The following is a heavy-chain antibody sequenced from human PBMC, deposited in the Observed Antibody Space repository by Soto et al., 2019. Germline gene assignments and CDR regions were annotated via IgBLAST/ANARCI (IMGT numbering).Heavy chain of an antibody. CDR1: GFTFDDYG. D-gene: IGHD3-3*01. J-gene: IGHJ6*02. CDR2: INWNGGST. Sequence: GGSLRLSCAASGFTFDDYGMSWVRQAPGKGLEWVSGINWNGGSTGYADSVKGRFTISRDNAKNSLYLQMNSLRAEDTALYYCARAAYYYFWSGIIPTPVNYYYYYGMDVWGQGTTVTVSS. V-gene: IGHV3-20*04. CDR3: ARAAYYYFWSGIIPTPVNYYYYYGMDV.